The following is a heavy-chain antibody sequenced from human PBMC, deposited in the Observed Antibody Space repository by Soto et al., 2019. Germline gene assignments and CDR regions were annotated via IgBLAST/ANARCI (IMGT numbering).Heavy chain of an antibody. CDR1: GYSFTIYW. V-gene: IGHV5-10-1*01. CDR2: IDPSDSYT. CDR3: ARHTPHCTIISCTFDP. D-gene: IGHD2-2*01. J-gene: IGHJ5*02. Sequence: GESLKISCNGSGYSFTIYWISWVRQMPGKGLEWMARIDPSDSYTNYSPSFQGHVTISADKSISTAYLQWSSLKASDTAMYYCARHTPHCTIISCTFDPWGQGTLVTVSS.